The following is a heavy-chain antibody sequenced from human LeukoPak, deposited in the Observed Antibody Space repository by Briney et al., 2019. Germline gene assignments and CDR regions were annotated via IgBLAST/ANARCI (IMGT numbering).Heavy chain of an antibody. V-gene: IGHV3-23*01. J-gene: IGHJ4*02. CDR3: AKDAQRGFDYSNSLEN. CDR2: INAVDTNT. D-gene: IGHD4-11*01. Sequence: GGSLTLPCAASGFIFSNYAMTWVRQAPGKGLEYVSTINAVDTNTYYADSVKGRFTVSRDNSKNTVYLQMNSLRGEDTSVYYCAKDAQRGFDYSNSLENWGQGSLVTV. CDR1: GFIFSNYA.